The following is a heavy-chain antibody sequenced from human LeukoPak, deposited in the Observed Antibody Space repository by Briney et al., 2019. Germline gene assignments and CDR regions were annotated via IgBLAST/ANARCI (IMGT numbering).Heavy chain of an antibody. CDR3: ARGGNLAAAGVSLGDY. V-gene: IGHV4-59*01. J-gene: IGHJ4*02. CDR2: IYYSGST. D-gene: IGHD6-13*01. Sequence: SETLSLTCTVSGGSISSYYWSWIRQPPGKGLEWIGYIYYSGSTNYNPSLKSRVTISVDTSKNQFSLKLSSVTAADTAVYYCARGGNLAAAGVSLGDYWGQGTLVTVSS. CDR1: GGSISSYY.